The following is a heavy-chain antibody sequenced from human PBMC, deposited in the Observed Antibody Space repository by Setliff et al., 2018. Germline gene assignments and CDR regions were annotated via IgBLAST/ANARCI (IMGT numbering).Heavy chain of an antibody. CDR2: IYYSGST. V-gene: IGHV4-31*03. CDR3: ARDHGGAAPYYYYYMDV. CDR1: GGSISSGGYY. D-gene: IGHD3-16*01. Sequence: SETLSLTCTVSGGSISSGGYYWSWIRQHPGKGLEWIGYIYYSGSTYYNPSLRSRVTISVDTSKNQFSLKLSSVTAADTAVYYCARDHGGAAPYYYYYMDVWGKGTTVTVSS. J-gene: IGHJ6*03.